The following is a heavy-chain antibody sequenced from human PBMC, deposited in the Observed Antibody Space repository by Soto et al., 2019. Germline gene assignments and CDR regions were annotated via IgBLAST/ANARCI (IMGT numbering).Heavy chain of an antibody. V-gene: IGHV5-10-1*01. J-gene: IGHJ5*02. CDR2: IDPSDSYT. D-gene: IGHD3-3*01. CDR1: GYSFTSYW. CDR3: ARLHYDFWRCDDHRNELCGHRTRVTDP. Sequence: GESLKISCKGSGYSFTSYWISWVRQMPGKGLEWMGRIDPSDSYTNYSPSFQGHVTISADKSISTAYLQWSSLKASDTAMYYCARLHYDFWRCDDHRNELCGHRTRVTDP.